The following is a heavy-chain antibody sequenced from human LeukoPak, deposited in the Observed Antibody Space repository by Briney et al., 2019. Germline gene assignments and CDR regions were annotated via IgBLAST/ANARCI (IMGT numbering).Heavy chain of an antibody. J-gene: IGHJ5*02. CDR1: GFTFSNYA. CDR3: AKALNILVPSTSRWFDP. D-gene: IGHD2-2*01. Sequence: GGSLRLSCAASGFTFSNYAMTWVRQAPGKGLEWVSTISDGGAATYYADSVKGRFTISRDNSKNTLSLQMNSLRAEDTAVYYCAKALNILVPSTSRWFDPWGQGTLVTVSS. CDR2: ISDGGAAT. V-gene: IGHV3-23*01.